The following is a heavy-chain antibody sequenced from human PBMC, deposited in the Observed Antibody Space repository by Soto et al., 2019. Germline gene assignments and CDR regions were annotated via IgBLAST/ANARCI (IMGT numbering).Heavy chain of an antibody. D-gene: IGHD6-13*01. J-gene: IGHJ6*03. CDR3: ARVGSSTPYYYYYYMDV. CDR2: ISSSSSYI. CDR1: GFTFSSYS. Sequence: GGSLRLSCAASGFTFSSYSMNWVRQAPGKGLEWVSSISSSSSYIYYADSVKGRFTISRDNAKNSLYLQMNSLRAEDTAVYYCARVGSSTPYYYYYYMDVWGKGTTVTVSS. V-gene: IGHV3-21*01.